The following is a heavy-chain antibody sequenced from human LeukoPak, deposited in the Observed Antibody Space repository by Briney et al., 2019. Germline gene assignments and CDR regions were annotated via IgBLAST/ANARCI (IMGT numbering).Heavy chain of an antibody. CDR2: ITPVINTA. J-gene: IGHJ5*02. V-gene: IGHV1-69*08. D-gene: IGHD1-26*01. Sequence: ASVKASCKTSGGTFLSHTFSWVRQAPGQGLEWMGKITPVINTANYAQTFQGRVSIYADKSTTTVYMDLSGLRPDDTAVYYCARVNLRGSNYNWFDPWGQGTRVTVSS. CDR3: ARVNLRGSNYNWFDP. CDR1: GGTFLSHT.